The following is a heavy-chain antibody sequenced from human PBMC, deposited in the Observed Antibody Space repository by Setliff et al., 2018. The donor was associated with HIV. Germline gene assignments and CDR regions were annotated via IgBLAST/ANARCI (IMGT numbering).Heavy chain of an antibody. D-gene: IGHD3-10*01. CDR2: ISYDATYK. CDR1: GFNFGLHG. J-gene: IGHJ4*02. CDR3: ARDWRGWFGELFHGVALDS. V-gene: IGHV3-30*04. Sequence: HPGGSLRLSCAASGFNFGLHGMHWVRQAPGKGLQWVAFISYDATYKYYAESVKGRFTISRDNSENTLHLQMNSLRTDDTAAYYCARDWRGWFGELFHGVALDSWGQGALVTVSS.